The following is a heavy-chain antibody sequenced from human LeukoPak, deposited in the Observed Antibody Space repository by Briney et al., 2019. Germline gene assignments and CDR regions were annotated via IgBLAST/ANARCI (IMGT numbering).Heavy chain of an antibody. CDR3: ARDRMIDYMDV. CDR1: GFTFSSYS. CDR2: TSSSSSYI. Sequence: GRSLRLSCAGSGFTFSSYSMNWVRQAPGKGLEWVSSTSSSSSYIYYADSVKGRFTISRDNAKNSLYLQMNSLRAEDTAVYYCARDRMIDYMDVWGKGTTVTVSS. V-gene: IGHV3-21*01. J-gene: IGHJ6*03. D-gene: IGHD3-22*01.